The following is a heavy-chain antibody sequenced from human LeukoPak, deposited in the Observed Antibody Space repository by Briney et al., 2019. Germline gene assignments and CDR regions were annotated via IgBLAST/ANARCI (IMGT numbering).Heavy chain of an antibody. V-gene: IGHV5-51*01. CDR1: GYSFTSYW. Sequence: GESLKISCKGSGYSFTSYWIGWVRQMPGKGLEWMGIMFPDDSDTRYSPSFQGQVTISADKSISTAYLQWSSLQASDTAMYYCARPRDGYFPYYFDYWGQGTLVTVSS. J-gene: IGHJ4*02. CDR3: ARPRDGYFPYYFDY. D-gene: IGHD3-22*01. CDR2: MFPDDSDT.